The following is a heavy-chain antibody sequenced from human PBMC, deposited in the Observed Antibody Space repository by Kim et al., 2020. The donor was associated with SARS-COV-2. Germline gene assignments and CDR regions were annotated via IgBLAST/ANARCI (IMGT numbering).Heavy chain of an antibody. D-gene: IGHD3-3*01. CDR1: GYSISSGYY. CDR2: IYHSGST. Sequence: SETLSLTCTVSGYSISSGYYWGWIRQPPGKGLEWIGSIYHSGSTYYNPSLKSRVTISVDTSKNQFSLKLSSVTAADTAVYYCARHAYYDFWSGYYMGYTSHTWFDPWGQGTLVTVSS. J-gene: IGHJ5*02. V-gene: IGHV4-38-2*02. CDR3: ARHAYYDFWSGYYMGYTSHTWFDP.